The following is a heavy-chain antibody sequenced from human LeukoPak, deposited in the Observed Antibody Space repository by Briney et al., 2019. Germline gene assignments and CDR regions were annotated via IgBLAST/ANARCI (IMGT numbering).Heavy chain of an antibody. V-gene: IGHV4-61*02. D-gene: IGHD2-2*01. Sequence: SETLSLTCTVSGGSISSGTYYWSWIRQPAGKGLEWIGRIYTSGRTNYNPSLKSRISISVDTSKNQFSLKLSSVTAADTAVYYCARAPTVLVGYCSSSSCQADYWGQGTLVTVSS. CDR3: ARAPTVLVGYCSSSSCQADY. CDR2: IYTSGRT. CDR1: GGSISSGTYY. J-gene: IGHJ4*02.